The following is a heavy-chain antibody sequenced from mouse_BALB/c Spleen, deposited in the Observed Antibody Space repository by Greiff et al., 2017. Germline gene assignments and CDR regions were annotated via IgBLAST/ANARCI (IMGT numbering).Heavy chain of an antibody. CDR2: SRNKANDYTT. Sequence: DVKLVESGGGLVQPGGSLRLSCATSGFTFSDFYMEWVRQPPGKRLEWIAASRNKANDYTTEYSASVKGRFIVSRDTSQSILYLQMNALRAEDTAIYYCARDAHYGYVGAMDYWGQGTSVTVSS. J-gene: IGHJ4*01. CDR3: ARDAHYGYVGAMDY. V-gene: IGHV7-1*02. CDR1: GFTFSDFY. D-gene: IGHD1-2*01.